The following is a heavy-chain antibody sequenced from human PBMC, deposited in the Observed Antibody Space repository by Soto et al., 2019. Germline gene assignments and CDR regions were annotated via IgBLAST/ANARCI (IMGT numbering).Heavy chain of an antibody. D-gene: IGHD6-13*01. Sequence: SVKVSCKASGFTFTSSAVQWVRQARGQRPEWIGWIVVGSGNTNYAQKFQERVTITRDMSTSTAYMELSSLRSEDTAVYYCAADSSSWYERIAFYYYYYYGMDVWGQGTTVTVSS. J-gene: IGHJ6*02. CDR3: AADSSSWYERIAFYYYYYYGMDV. V-gene: IGHV1-58*01. CDR1: GFTFTSSA. CDR2: IVVGSGNT.